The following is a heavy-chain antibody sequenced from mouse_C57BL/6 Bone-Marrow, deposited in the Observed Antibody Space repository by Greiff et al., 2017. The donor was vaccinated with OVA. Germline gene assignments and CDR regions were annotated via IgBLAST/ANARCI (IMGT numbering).Heavy chain of an antibody. CDR3: ASPWGYGPYYFDY. V-gene: IGHV1-9*01. D-gene: IGHD1-2*01. Sequence: QVQLQQSGAELMKPGASVKLSCKATGYTFTGYWIEWVKQRPGHGLEWIGEILPGSGSTNYNEKFKGKATFTAATSSNTAYMQLSSLTTEDSAIYSCASPWGYGPYYFDYWGQGTTLTVSS. CDR2: ILPGSGST. J-gene: IGHJ2*01. CDR1: GYTFTGYW.